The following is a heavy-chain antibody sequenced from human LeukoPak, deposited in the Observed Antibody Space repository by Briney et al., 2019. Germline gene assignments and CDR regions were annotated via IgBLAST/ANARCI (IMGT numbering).Heavy chain of an antibody. D-gene: IGHD4-4*01. Sequence: GASVTVSCTASGGTFSSYAITWVRQAPGQGLEWMGWISADNGNTNYVQKLQGRVTMTTDTSTSTAYMELRSLRSDDTAVYYCARVRSRDYSNYWTPDYWGRGILVIVSS. CDR1: GGTFSSYA. V-gene: IGHV1-18*01. J-gene: IGHJ4*02. CDR2: ISADNGNT. CDR3: ARVRSRDYSNYWTPDY.